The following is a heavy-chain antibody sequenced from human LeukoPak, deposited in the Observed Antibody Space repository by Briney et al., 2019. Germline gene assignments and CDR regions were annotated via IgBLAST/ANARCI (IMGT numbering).Heavy chain of an antibody. CDR2: INPNSGGT. J-gene: IGHJ4*02. D-gene: IGHD5-18*01. CDR1: GYTFTGYY. V-gene: IGHV1-2*02. CDR3: ARYSYGFGTFDY. Sequence: GASVKVPCKASGYTFTGYYMHWVRQAPGQGLEWMGWINPNSGGTNYAQKFQGRVTMTRDTSISTAYMELSRLRSDDTAVYYCARYSYGFGTFDYWGQGTLVTVSS.